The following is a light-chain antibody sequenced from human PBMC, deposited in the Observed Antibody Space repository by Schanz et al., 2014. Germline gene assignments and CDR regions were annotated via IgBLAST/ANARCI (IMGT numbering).Light chain of an antibody. CDR2: KTS. CDR1: HDIRDD. Sequence: AIQMTQSPSSLSASVGDRVTITCRASHDIRDDLGWYQQKPGEAPNLLIFKTSTLQSGVPSRFSGSGSGTDFTLTISSLQPEDFATYYCLQDFNYPLTFGGGTRV. V-gene: IGKV1-6*01. J-gene: IGKJ4*01. CDR3: LQDFNYPLT.